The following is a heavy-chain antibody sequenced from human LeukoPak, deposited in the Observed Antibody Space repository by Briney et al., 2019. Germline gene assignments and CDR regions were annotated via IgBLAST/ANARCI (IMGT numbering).Heavy chain of an antibody. CDR1: GFTFDDYG. V-gene: IGHV3-23*01. D-gene: IGHD6-13*01. CDR3: AKDNKAAAFDY. CDR2: ISGSGRST. J-gene: IGHJ4*02. Sequence: GGSLRLSCAASGFTFDDYGMSWVRQAPGKGLEWVSAISGSGRSTYYADSVKGRYTISRDNSKNTLYLQMNSLRAEDTAIYYCAKDNKAAAFDYWGQGTLVTVSS.